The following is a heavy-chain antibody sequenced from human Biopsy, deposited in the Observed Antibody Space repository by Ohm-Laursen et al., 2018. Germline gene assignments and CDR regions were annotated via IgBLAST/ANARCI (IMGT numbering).Heavy chain of an antibody. Sequence: GTLSLTCPVSGGSISSSTTYYWAWLRQPPGKGLEWIGSIYNTETTFYNPSLKSRLTISVDTPTNQFSLKVSSVTAADTALYFCARHPTGFWFDPWGHGTLVTVSS. J-gene: IGHJ5*02. V-gene: IGHV4-39*01. CDR3: ARHPTGFWFDP. CDR1: GGSISSSTTYY. CDR2: IYNTETT.